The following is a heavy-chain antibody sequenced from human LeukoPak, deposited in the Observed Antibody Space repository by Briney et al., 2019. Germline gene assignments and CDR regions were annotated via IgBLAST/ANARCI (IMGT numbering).Heavy chain of an antibody. CDR3: AGSYDYDSSGYYFGPTDY. V-gene: IGHV3-11*01. J-gene: IGHJ4*02. D-gene: IGHD3-22*01. CDR1: GFTFSDYY. CDR2: ISSSGSTI. Sequence: GGSLRLSCAASGFTFSDYYMSWIRQAPGKGLEWVSYISSSGSTIYYADSVKGRFTISRDNAKSSLYLQMNSLRAEDTAVYYCAGSYDYDSSGYYFGPTDYWGQGTLVTVSS.